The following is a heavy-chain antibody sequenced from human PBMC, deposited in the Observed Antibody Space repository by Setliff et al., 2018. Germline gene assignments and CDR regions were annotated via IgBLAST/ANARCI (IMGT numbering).Heavy chain of an antibody. CDR3: AKVITVFGVVIMENWFDP. CDR1: GYSISSGYY. Sequence: PSETLSLTCTVSGYSISSGYYWSWIRRPPGKGLEWIGYLSHSGSSNYNPSLKSRVTMLVDTSKNQFSLKLSSVTAADTAVYYCAKVITVFGVVIMENWFDPWGQGTLVTVSS. D-gene: IGHD3-3*01. V-gene: IGHV4-61*01. J-gene: IGHJ5*02. CDR2: LSHSGSS.